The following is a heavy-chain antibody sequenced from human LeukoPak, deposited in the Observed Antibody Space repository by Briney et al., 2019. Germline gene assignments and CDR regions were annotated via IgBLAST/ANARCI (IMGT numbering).Heavy chain of an antibody. D-gene: IGHD1-26*01. CDR2: FYYSGNT. V-gene: IGHV4-39*01. CDR1: GVSISSSSYY. J-gene: IGHJ3*02. CDR3: ARLGSSDAFDI. Sequence: SETLSLTCTVSGVSISSSSYYWGWIRQPPGKGLEWIGSFYYSGNTYYNPSLKSRVTISVDTSKNQFSLKLRSVTAADTALYYCARLGSSDAFDIWGQGTMVTVSS.